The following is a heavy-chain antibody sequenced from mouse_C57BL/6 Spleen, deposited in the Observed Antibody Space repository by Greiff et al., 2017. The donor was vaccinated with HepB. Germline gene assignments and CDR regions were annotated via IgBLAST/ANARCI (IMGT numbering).Heavy chain of an antibody. CDR1: GFTFSSYA. CDR2: ISDGGSYT. Sequence: DVQLVESGGGLVKPGGSLKLSCAASGFTFSSYAMSWVRQTPEKRLEWVATISDGGSYTYYPDNVKGRFTISRDNAKNNLYLQMSHLKSEDTAMYYCARGETFAYWGQGTLVTVSA. J-gene: IGHJ3*01. V-gene: IGHV5-4*01. CDR3: ARGETFAY.